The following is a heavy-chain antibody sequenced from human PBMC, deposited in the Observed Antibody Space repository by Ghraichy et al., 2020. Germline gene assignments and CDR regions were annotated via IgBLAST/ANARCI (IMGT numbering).Heavy chain of an antibody. CDR2: ISSSSSYI. Sequence: GESLNISCAASGFTFSSYSMNWVRQAPGKGLEWVSSISSSSSYIYYADSVKGRFTISRDNAKNSLYLKMNSLRAEDTAVYYCARDGGGNTAMVNGYFDYWGQGTLVTVSS. D-gene: IGHD5-18*01. V-gene: IGHV3-21*01. J-gene: IGHJ4*02. CDR3: ARDGGGNTAMVNGYFDY. CDR1: GFTFSSYS.